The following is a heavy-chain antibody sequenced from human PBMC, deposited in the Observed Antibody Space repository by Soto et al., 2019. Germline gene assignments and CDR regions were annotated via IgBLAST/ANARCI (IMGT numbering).Heavy chain of an antibody. V-gene: IGHV3-33*01. CDR3: ARAVTPYDCWSGFDY. J-gene: IGHJ4*02. CDR1: GFTFSSYG. CDR2: IWYDGSNK. Sequence: QVQLVESGGGVVQPGRSLRLSCAASGFTFSSYGMHWVRQAPGKGLEWVAVIWYDGSNKYYADSVKGRFTISRDNSKNTLYLQMNSLRAEDTAVYYCARAVTPYDCWSGFDYWGQGTLVTVSS. D-gene: IGHD3-3*01.